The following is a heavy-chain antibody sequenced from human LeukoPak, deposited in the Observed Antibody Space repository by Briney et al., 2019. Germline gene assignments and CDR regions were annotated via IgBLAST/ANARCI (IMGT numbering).Heavy chain of an antibody. CDR2: INPIGGGT. Sequence: ASVKVSCKASGYTFTSYYIHWVRQAPGEGVDGMGMINPIGGGTSYAQKFQGRVTMTRDMSTSPVYMELSSLRSEDTAVYYCARDLMITCGGVIVPGYWGQGTLVTVSS. CDR1: GYTFTSYY. V-gene: IGHV1-46*01. J-gene: IGHJ4*02. CDR3: ARDLMITCGGVIVPGY. D-gene: IGHD3-16*02.